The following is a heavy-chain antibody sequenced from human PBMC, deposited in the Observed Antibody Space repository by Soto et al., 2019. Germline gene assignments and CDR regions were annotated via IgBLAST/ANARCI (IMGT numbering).Heavy chain of an antibody. D-gene: IGHD2-2*01. CDR3: ARLENYHLLSWYDP. Sequence: ASLKVSCKSSGYPFNAYVISWVRQAPGQGLEWMGWISAYDGGTRYAQNFQGRVTMTTDTSTNTAHMELRSLRSDDTAMYYCARLENYHLLSWYDPWGQGTPVTVSS. V-gene: IGHV1-18*01. CDR2: ISAYDGGT. CDR1: GYPFNAYV. J-gene: IGHJ5*02.